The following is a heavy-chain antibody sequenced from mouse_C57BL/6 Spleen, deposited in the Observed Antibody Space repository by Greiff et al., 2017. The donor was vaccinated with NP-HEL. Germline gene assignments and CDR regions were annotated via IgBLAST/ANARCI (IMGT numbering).Heavy chain of an antibody. CDR2: ISYDGSN. CDR3: ARNYDDWYFDV. Sequence: EVKLQESGPGLVKPSQSLSLTCSVTGYSITSGYYWNWIRQFPGNKLEWMGYISYDGSNNYNPSLKNRISLTRDTSKNQFFLKLNSVTTEDTATYYCARNYDDWYFDVWGTGTTVTVSS. D-gene: IGHD2-3*01. V-gene: IGHV3-6*01. CDR1: GYSITSGYY. J-gene: IGHJ1*03.